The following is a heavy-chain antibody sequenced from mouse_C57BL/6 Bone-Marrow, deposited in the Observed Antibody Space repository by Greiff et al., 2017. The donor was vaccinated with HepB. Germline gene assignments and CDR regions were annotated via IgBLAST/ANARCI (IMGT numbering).Heavy chain of an antibody. J-gene: IGHJ3*01. D-gene: IGHD2-4*01. Sequence: VKLQQSGAELVRPGTSVKVSCKASGYAFTNYLIEWVKQRPGQGLEWIGVINPGSGGTNYNEKFKGKATLTADKSSSTAYMQLSSLTSEDSAVYFCARDDYDGFAYWGQGTLVTVSA. CDR1: GYAFTNYL. CDR3: ARDDYDGFAY. CDR2: INPGSGGT. V-gene: IGHV1-54*01.